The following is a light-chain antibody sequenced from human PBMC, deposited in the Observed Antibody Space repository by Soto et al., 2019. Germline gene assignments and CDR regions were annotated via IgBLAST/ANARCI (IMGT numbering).Light chain of an antibody. CDR3: QQGHNWPLT. Sequence: EIVMTQSPATLSLSPGERAALSCRASQSINSELAWYQQKPGQPPRLLIYGASTRATGVPARFTGSESGSESTLTSSGLQSEDFAVYYCQQGHNWPLTFGQGTRLEI. CDR1: QSINSE. CDR2: GAS. V-gene: IGKV3-15*01. J-gene: IGKJ2*01.